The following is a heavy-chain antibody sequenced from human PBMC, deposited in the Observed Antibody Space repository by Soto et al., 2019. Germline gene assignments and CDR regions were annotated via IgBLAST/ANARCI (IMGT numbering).Heavy chain of an antibody. J-gene: IGHJ3*02. CDR1: GGTFSSYA. CDR3: AIIGSGSYYPYDTFDI. V-gene: IGHV1-69*13. Sequence: SVKVSCKASGGTFSSYAISWVRQAPGQGLEWMGGIIPIFGTANYAQKFQGRVTITADESTSTAYMELSSLRSEDTAVYYCAIIGSGSYYPYDTFDIWGQGTMVTVSS. CDR2: IIPIFGTA. D-gene: IGHD3-10*01.